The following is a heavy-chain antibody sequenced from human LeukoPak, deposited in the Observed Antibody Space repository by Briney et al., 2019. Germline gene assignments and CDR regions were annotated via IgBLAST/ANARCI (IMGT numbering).Heavy chain of an antibody. J-gene: IGHJ4*02. CDR1: GFTFSSYW. Sequence: GGSLRLSCAASGFTFSSYWMNWARQAPGKGLEWVANIKQDGSTQYYVDSVKGRFTTSRDNAMNSLYLQMNSLRVEDTAIYYCARSVPYGTTWYGRSDCWGQGTLVTVSS. V-gene: IGHV3-7*03. CDR2: IKQDGSTQ. D-gene: IGHD6-13*01. CDR3: ARSVPYGTTWYGRSDC.